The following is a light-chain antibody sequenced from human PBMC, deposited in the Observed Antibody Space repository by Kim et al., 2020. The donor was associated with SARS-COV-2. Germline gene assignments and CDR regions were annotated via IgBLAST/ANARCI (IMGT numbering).Light chain of an antibody. CDR1: KLGDKY. J-gene: IGLJ1*01. Sequence: VSPGQTASITCSGDKLGDKYACWYQQKPGQSPVLVIYQDSKRPSGIPERFSGSNSGNTATLTISGTQAMDEADYYCQAWDSSTAGVFGTGTQLTVL. CDR2: QDS. CDR3: QAWDSSTAGV. V-gene: IGLV3-1*01.